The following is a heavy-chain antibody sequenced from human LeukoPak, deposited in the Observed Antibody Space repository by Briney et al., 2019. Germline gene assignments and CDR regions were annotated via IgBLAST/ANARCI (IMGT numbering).Heavy chain of an antibody. Sequence: SGPALVKPTQTLTLTCTFSGFSLSTSGMCVSWIRQPPGKALEWLARIDWDDKYYSTSLKTRLTISKDTSKNQVVLTMANMDPVDTATYYCARMTPSSGSIWGQGTLATVSS. CDR2: IDWDDK. J-gene: IGHJ4*02. CDR1: GFSLSTSGMC. CDR3: ARMTPSSGSI. D-gene: IGHD3-22*01. V-gene: IGHV2-70*11.